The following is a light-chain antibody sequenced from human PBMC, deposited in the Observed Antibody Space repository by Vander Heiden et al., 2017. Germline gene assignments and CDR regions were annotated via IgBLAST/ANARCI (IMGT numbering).Light chain of an antibody. CDR1: SSNIGAGYG. Sequence: QSVSTQPPSVSGAPGQRIIISCTGRSSNIGAGYGVHWYQQLPGTAPKLLIYGNTNRPSGVPDRFSGSKSGTSASLAITGLQAEDEADYYCQSYDSSLSVVFGGGTKLTVL. J-gene: IGLJ2*01. CDR3: QSYDSSLSVV. V-gene: IGLV1-40*01. CDR2: GNT.